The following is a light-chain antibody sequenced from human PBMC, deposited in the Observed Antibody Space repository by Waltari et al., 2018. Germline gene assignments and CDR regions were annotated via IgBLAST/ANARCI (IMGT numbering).Light chain of an antibody. CDR1: QSVSSKY. V-gene: IGKV3-20*01. CDR2: GAS. CDR3: QQYGSSQGYT. J-gene: IGKJ2*01. Sequence: EIVLTQSPGPLSLSPGERAPVSCRASQSVSSKYLAWYQQKVGQAPRLVIYGASSRATGIPDRFSGSGSGTDFTLTINRLEPEDFAVYYCQQYGSSQGYTFGQGTKLEI.